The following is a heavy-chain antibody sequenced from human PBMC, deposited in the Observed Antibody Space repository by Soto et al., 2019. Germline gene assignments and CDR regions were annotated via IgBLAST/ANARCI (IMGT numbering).Heavy chain of an antibody. CDR3: ATVPSPFDYYYAMDV. Sequence: LSAACPVSGDSISCGNNYWSWILQPPGKGLEWIGYIYSSGSTYYNPALKSRLSISLHTSDNQFSLKFDSVTDADSAVYYCATVPSPFDYYYAMDVWGHGTTVTVSS. J-gene: IGHJ6*02. V-gene: IGHV4-30-4*01. D-gene: IGHD3-3*02. CDR2: IYSSGST. CDR1: GDSISCGNNY.